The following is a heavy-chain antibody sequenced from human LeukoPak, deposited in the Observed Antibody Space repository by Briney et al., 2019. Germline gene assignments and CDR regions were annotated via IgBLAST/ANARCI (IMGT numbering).Heavy chain of an antibody. CDR1: GFTFSSYS. V-gene: IGHV3-21*01. D-gene: IGHD1-26*01. CDR2: ISSSSSYI. J-gene: IGHJ4*02. Sequence: PGGSLRLSCAASGFTFSSYSMNWVRQAPGKGLEWVSSISSSSSYIYYADSVKGRFTISRDNAKNSLYLQMNSLRADDTAVYYCVRDGIVGASYYFDFWGQGTLVTVS. CDR3: VRDGIVGASYYFDF.